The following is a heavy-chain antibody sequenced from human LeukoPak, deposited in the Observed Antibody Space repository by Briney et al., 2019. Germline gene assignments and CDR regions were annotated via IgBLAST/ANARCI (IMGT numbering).Heavy chain of an antibody. CDR2: ISGSGGST. Sequence: TGGSLRLSCAASGFTFSSYAMSWVRQAPGKGLEWVSGISGSGGSTYHADSVKGRFTISRDNSKNTLYVQMNSLRAEDTAVYYCARGGGLRNWFDPWGQGTLVTVSS. J-gene: IGHJ5*02. CDR1: GFTFSSYA. D-gene: IGHD3-16*01. V-gene: IGHV3-23*01. CDR3: ARGGGLRNWFDP.